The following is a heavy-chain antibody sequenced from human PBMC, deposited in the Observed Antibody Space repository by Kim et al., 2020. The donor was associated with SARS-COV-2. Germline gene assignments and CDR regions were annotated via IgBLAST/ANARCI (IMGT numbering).Heavy chain of an antibody. Sequence: YAQKFQGRVTMTEDTSTDTAYMELSSLRSEDTAVYYCATDATGYLFNFDYWGQGTLVTVSS. V-gene: IGHV1-24*01. J-gene: IGHJ4*02. CDR3: ATDATGYLFNFDY. D-gene: IGHD3-9*01.